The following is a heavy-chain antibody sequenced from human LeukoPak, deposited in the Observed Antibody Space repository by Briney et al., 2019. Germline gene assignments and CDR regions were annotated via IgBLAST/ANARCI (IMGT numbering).Heavy chain of an antibody. V-gene: IGHV4-61*02. CDR2: IYTSGST. D-gene: IGHD6-19*01. CDR1: GGSISSGSYY. J-gene: IGHJ4*02. Sequence: SETLSLTCTVSGGSISSGSYYWSWIRQPAGKGLEWIGRIYTSGSTNYNPSLKSRVTISVDTSKNQFSLKLSSVTAADTAVYYCARGDSSWVDYWGQGTLVTVSS. CDR3: ARGDSSWVDY.